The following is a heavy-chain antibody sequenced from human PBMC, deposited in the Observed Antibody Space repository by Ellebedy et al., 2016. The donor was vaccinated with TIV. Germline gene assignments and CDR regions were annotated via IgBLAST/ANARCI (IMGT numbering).Heavy chain of an antibody. D-gene: IGHD7-27*01. CDR3: ARSSLGAFDI. V-gene: IGHV1-69*13. Sequence: AASVKVSCKASGGTFSSYAISWVRQAPGQGLEWMGGIIPIFGTANYAQKFQGRVTITADESTSTAYMELSSLRSEDTAVYYCARSSLGAFDIWGQGTMVTVSS. CDR1: GGTFSSYA. J-gene: IGHJ3*02. CDR2: IIPIFGTA.